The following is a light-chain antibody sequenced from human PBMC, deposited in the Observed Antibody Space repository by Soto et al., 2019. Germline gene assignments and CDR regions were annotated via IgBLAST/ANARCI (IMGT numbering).Light chain of an antibody. J-gene: IGKJ1*01. V-gene: IGKV3-20*01. CDR2: GAS. CDR1: QSVSSSY. Sequence: EIVLTQSPGTLSLSPGERATLSCRASQSVSSSYLAWYKQKPVQAPRRLIYGASSMSTGIPDRFSFSGSGTDFPLTISRLEPEDFAVYYCQQDGSSPPWTFGQGTKVEIK. CDR3: QQDGSSPPWT.